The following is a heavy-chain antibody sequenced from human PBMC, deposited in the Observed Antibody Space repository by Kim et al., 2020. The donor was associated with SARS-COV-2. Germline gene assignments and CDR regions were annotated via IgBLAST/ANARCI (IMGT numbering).Heavy chain of an antibody. V-gene: IGHV3-23*01. Sequence: ADSVKGRFTISRDNSKNTRYLQMNSLRAEDTAVYYCAKDRRFGYYYGMDVWGQGTTVTVSS. D-gene: IGHD3-16*01. J-gene: IGHJ6*02. CDR3: AKDRRFGYYYGMDV.